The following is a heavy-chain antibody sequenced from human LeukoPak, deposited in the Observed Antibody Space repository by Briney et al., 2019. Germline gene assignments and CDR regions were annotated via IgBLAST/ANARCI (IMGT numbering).Heavy chain of an antibody. CDR1: GGSISSYY. CDR2: IYYSGST. CDR3: ARQARYCTNGVCYTGSFDY. Sequence: SETLSLTCTVSGGSISSYYWSWIRQPPGKGLEWIGYIYYSGSTNYNPSLKSRVTISVGTSKNQFSLKLSSVTAADTAVYYCARQARYCTNGVCYTGSFDYWGQGTLVTVSS. J-gene: IGHJ4*02. D-gene: IGHD2-8*01. V-gene: IGHV4-59*08.